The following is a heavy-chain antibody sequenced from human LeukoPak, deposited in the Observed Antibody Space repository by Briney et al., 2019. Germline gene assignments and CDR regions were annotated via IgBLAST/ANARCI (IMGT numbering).Heavy chain of an antibody. J-gene: IGHJ4*02. V-gene: IGHV4-61*02. Sequence: SETLSLTCTVSGGSISSGSYYWSWIRQPAGKGLEWIGRIYTSGSTNYNPSLKSRVTISVDTSKNQFSLKLSSVTAADTAVYYCARDYNDFWSGAVYYFDYWGQGTLVTVSS. D-gene: IGHD3-3*01. CDR3: ARDYNDFWSGAVYYFDY. CDR2: IYTSGST. CDR1: GGSISSGSYY.